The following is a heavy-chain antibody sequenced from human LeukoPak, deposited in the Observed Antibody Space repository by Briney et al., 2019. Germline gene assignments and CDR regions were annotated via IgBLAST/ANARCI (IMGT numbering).Heavy chain of an antibody. D-gene: IGHD2-2*01. V-gene: IGHV1-69*06. CDR3: ATPGGYCSSTSCPLDY. Sequence: ASVKVSCKASGGTFSSYAISWVRQAPGQGLEWMGGIIPIFGTANYAQKFQGRVTITADKSTSTAYMELSSLRSEDTAVCYCATPGGYCSSTSCPLDYWGQGTLVTVSS. J-gene: IGHJ4*02. CDR2: IIPIFGTA. CDR1: GGTFSSYA.